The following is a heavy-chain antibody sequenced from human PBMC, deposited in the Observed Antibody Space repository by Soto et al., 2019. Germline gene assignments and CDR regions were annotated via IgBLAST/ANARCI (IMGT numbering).Heavy chain of an antibody. V-gene: IGHV4-4*02. Sequence: ASETLSLTCTVSGGSISSSNWWTWVRQAPGKGLEWIGETYHSGSTYYNPSLKSRVTISVDRSKNQFSLKLSSVTAADTAVYYCARVPGPWGQGTLVTVSS. CDR3: ARVPGP. J-gene: IGHJ5*02. CDR2: TYHSGST. CDR1: GGSISSSNW.